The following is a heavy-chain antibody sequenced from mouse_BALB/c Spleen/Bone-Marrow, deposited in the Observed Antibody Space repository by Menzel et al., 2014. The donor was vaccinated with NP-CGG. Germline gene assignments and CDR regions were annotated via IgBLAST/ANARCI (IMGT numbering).Heavy chain of an antibody. CDR3: ARQESIYDGYYGGFTY. CDR1: GFTFSSFA. CDR2: ISSGGGYT. Sequence: EVKLVESGGGLVKPGGSLKLSCAASGFTFSSFAMSWVRQTPEKRLEWVATISSGGGYTYYPDSVKGRFTISRDNAKNSLYLQMSSLRSEDTAMYYCARQESIYDGYYGGFTYWGQGTLLTVSA. V-gene: IGHV5-9-3*01. J-gene: IGHJ3*01. D-gene: IGHD2-3*01.